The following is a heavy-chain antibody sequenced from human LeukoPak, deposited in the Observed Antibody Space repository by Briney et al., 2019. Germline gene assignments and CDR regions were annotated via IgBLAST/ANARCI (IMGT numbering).Heavy chain of an antibody. CDR1: GITFSSYS. D-gene: IGHD3-10*02. V-gene: IGHV3-48*01. Sequence: SGGSLRLSCVASGITFSSYSMNWVRQAPGKGLEWVSYISSFSGTINYADSVKGRFTISRDNAKNSLYLQMNSLRAEDTAVYYCAELGITMIGGVWGKGTTVTISS. CDR2: ISSFSGTI. CDR3: AELGITMIGGV. J-gene: IGHJ6*04.